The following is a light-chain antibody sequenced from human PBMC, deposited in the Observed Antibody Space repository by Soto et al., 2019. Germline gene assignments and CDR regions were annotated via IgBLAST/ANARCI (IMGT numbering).Light chain of an antibody. CDR2: GAS. CDR1: QSVSSN. Sequence: EIVVTQSPGTLSLSPGERATLSCRASQSVSSNNLAWYQQKPGQAPRLLIYGASTRATGIPARFSGSGSGTEFTLTISSLQSEDFAVYYCQQYNNWPRTFGQGTKVDI. J-gene: IGKJ1*01. V-gene: IGKV3-15*01. CDR3: QQYNNWPRT.